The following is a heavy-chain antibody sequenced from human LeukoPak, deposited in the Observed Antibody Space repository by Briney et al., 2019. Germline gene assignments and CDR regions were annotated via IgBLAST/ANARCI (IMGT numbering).Heavy chain of an antibody. CDR2: INPNSGGT. J-gene: IGHJ4*02. D-gene: IGHD3-10*01. CDR3: ARVSPNYYGSGSLDY. CDR1: GYTFTGYY. Sequence: EASVKVSCKPSGYTFTGYYMHWVRQAPGQGLEWMGWINPNSGGTNYAQKFQGRVTMTRDTSISTAYMELSRLRSDGTAVYYCARVSPNYYGSGSLDYWGQGTLVTVSS. V-gene: IGHV1-2*02.